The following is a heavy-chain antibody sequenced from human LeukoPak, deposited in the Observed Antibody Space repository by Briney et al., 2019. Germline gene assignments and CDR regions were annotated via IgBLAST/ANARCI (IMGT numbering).Heavy chain of an antibody. CDR1: GFTFRNYG. D-gene: IGHD5/OR15-5a*01. CDR2: IWYDGSKK. Sequence: GGSLRLSCGASGFTFRNYGMHWVRQAPGKGLEWVAIIWYDGSKKYYADSVKGRFTISRDNSKNTLYLQMNSLRVEDTAVYYCARSHPRTSVFDFGGQGTTVTLSS. J-gene: IGHJ3*01. V-gene: IGHV3-33*01. CDR3: ARSHPRTSVFDF.